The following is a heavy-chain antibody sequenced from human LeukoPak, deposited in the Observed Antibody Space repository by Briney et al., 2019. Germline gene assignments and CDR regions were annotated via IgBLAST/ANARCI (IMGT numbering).Heavy chain of an antibody. CDR1: GYTFTSYG. CDR3: ARNYDSSGYYYYGMDV. Sequence: ASVKVSCKASGYTFTSYGISWVRQAPGQGLEWMGWISGYNGNTNYAQKVQGRVTMTTDTSTSTAYMELWSLRSDDTAVYYCARNYDSSGYYYYGMDVWGQGTTVTVSS. D-gene: IGHD3-22*01. J-gene: IGHJ6*02. CDR2: ISGYNGNT. V-gene: IGHV1-18*01.